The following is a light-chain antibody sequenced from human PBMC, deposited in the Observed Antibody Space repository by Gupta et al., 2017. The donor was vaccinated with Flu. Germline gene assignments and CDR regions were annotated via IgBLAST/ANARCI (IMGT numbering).Light chain of an antibody. CDR1: SSEVGGDNY. CDR2: EVS. V-gene: IGLV2-14*01. CDR3: SSYTSSSTRV. Sequence: ARPHPAPVSGSPDRSITISCTGTSSEVGGDNYVSWYQQHPGKAPKLMVYEVSNRPSGVSNRFSGSKSGNTASLTISGRQAEDEADYYCSSYTSSSTRVFGGGTKLTVL. J-gene: IGLJ3*02.